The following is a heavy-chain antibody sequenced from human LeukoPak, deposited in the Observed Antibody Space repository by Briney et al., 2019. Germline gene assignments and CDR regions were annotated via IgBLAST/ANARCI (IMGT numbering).Heavy chain of an antibody. J-gene: IGHJ6*02. D-gene: IGHD2-2*01. Sequence: GASVKVSCKVSGYTLTELSMHWVRQAPGKGLEWMGGFDPEDGETIYAQKFQGRVTMTEDTSTDTAYMELSSLRSEDTAVYCCATDLEVPAAIGLYGMDVWGQGTTVTVSS. CDR3: ATDLEVPAAIGLYGMDV. CDR2: FDPEDGET. V-gene: IGHV1-24*01. CDR1: GYTLTELS.